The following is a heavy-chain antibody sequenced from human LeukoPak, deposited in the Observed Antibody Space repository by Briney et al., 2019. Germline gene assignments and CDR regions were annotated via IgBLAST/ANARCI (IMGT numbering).Heavy chain of an antibody. CDR1: GFSFSRYN. V-gene: IGHV3-48*01. Sequence: GGSLRLSCAASGFSFSRYNMNWVRQAPGKGLEWVAYITGSSSSIYYADSVKGRFTISIDNAKNSLYLQMNSLRAEDTAVYYCATAGTPDYWGQGTLVTVSS. CDR2: ITGSSSSI. D-gene: IGHD6-13*01. CDR3: ATAGTPDY. J-gene: IGHJ4*02.